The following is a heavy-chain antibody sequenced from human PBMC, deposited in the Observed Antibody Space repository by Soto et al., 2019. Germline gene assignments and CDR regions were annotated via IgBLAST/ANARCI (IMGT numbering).Heavy chain of an antibody. CDR3: ARVVPAAIWFDP. CDR2: IYYSGST. CDR1: GGSISSGDYY. J-gene: IGHJ5*02. Sequence: LSLTCTVSGGSISSGDYYWSWIRQPPGKGLEWIGYIYYSGSTYYNPSLKSRVTISVDTSKNQFSLKLSSVTAADTAVYYCARVVPAAIWFDPWGQGTLVTVSS. V-gene: IGHV4-30-4*01. D-gene: IGHD2-2*01.